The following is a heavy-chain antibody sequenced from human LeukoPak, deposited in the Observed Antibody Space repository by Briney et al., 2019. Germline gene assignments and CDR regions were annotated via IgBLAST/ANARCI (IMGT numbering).Heavy chain of an antibody. CDR3: ARDSIAAVNFDY. CDR2: ISASGGST. Sequence: GGSLRLSCAASGFTFSSSAMSWVRQVPGKGLEWVSGISASGGSTSYADSVRGRFTISRDNSKNSLYLQMNSLRDGDTAVYYCARDSIAAVNFDYWGQGTLVTVSS. J-gene: IGHJ4*02. CDR1: GFTFSSSA. D-gene: IGHD6-6*01. V-gene: IGHV3-23*01.